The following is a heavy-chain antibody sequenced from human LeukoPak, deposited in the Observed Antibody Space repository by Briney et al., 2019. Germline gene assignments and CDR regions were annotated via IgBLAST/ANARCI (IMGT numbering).Heavy chain of an antibody. Sequence: PGGSLRLSCAASGFTFSSYGMHWVRQAPGKGLEWVAFIRYDGSNKFYADSVKGRFTISRDTSKNTLYLQTNSLRSEDSAMYYCAKAGYCSATGCPDYFYMDVWGRGTTVTVSS. CDR1: GFTFSSYG. D-gene: IGHD2-8*02. V-gene: IGHV3-30*02. CDR2: IRYDGSNK. CDR3: AKAGYCSATGCPDYFYMDV. J-gene: IGHJ6*03.